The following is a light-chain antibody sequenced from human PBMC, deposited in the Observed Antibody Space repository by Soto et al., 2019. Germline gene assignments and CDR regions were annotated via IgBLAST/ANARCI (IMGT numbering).Light chain of an antibody. CDR1: QGLSSY. J-gene: IGKJ1*01. CDR2: AAS. CDR3: QQSYSTSWT. Sequence: DIQLTQSPSFLSASVGDRVTITCRASQGLSSYLAWYQQKPGKAPNLLIYAASSLQSGVPSRFSGSGSGTDFTLTISSLQPEDFATYYCQQSYSTSWTFGQGTKVDIK. V-gene: IGKV1-39*01.